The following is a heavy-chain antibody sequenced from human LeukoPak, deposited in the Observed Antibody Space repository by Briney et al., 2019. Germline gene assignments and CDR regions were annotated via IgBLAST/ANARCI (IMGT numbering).Heavy chain of an antibody. Sequence: PGGSLRLSSAASGFTFSNYWMTWVRQAPGKGLEWVANMNGDGSEKYYVGSVKGRFTISRDNAKNSLYLQMNSLRAEDTAVYYCARDKEGVAGRAYWGQGTLVTVSS. D-gene: IGHD6-19*01. V-gene: IGHV3-7*05. CDR3: ARDKEGVAGRAY. CDR2: MNGDGSEK. CDR1: GFTFSNYW. J-gene: IGHJ4*02.